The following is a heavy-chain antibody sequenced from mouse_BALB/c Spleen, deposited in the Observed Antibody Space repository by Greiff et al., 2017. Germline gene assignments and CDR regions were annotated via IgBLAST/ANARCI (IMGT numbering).Heavy chain of an antibody. V-gene: IGHV3-6*02. Sequence: EVKLMESGPGLVKPSQSLSLTCSVTGYSITSGYYWNWIRQFPGNKLEWMGYISYDGSNNYNPSLKNRSSITRDTSKNQFFLKLNSVTTEDTATFYCARMGGYDGYFDYWGQGTTLTVSS. CDR3: ARMGGYDGYFDY. D-gene: IGHD2-2*01. CDR2: ISYDGSN. J-gene: IGHJ2*01. CDR1: GYSITSGYY.